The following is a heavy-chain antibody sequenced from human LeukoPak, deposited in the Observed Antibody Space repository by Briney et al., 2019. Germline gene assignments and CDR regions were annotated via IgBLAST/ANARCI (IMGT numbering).Heavy chain of an antibody. CDR2: ISGSGGDT. J-gene: IGHJ4*02. V-gene: IGHV3-23*01. Sequence: GGSLRLSCAASGFTFSSYAMSWVRQAPGKGLEWVSGISGSGGDTYYADSVEGRFTISRDKSKNTLDLQMNSLRAEDTAEYYCAKGLVQIDHWGQGTLVTVSS. CDR3: AKGLVQIDH. CDR1: GFTFSSYA.